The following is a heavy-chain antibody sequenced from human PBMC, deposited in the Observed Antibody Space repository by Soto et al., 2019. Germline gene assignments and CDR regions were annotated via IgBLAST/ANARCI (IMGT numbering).Heavy chain of an antibody. J-gene: IGHJ4*02. CDR3: ATTLGYCSSTSCYTHDY. V-gene: IGHV4-39*01. Sequence: PSETLSLTCTVSGGSISSSSYYWGWIRQPPGKGLEWIGSIYYSGSTYYNPSLKSRVTISVDTSKNQFSLKLSSVTAADTAVYYCATTLGYCSSTSCYTHDYWGQGTLVTVSS. D-gene: IGHD2-2*02. CDR2: IYYSGST. CDR1: GGSISSSSYY.